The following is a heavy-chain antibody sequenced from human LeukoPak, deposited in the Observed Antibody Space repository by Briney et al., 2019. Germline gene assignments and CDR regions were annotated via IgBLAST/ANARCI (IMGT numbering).Heavy chain of an antibody. CDR1: GFTFSSYG. CDR2: IWYDGSNK. Sequence: GGSLRLSCAASGFTFSSYGMHWVRQAPGKGLERVAVIWYDGSNKYYADSVKGRFTISRDNSKKTVYLQMNSLRDEDTAVYYCAKDLRPDGLYDVDYWGQGTLVTVSS. D-gene: IGHD2-8*01. V-gene: IGHV3-33*03. J-gene: IGHJ4*02. CDR3: AKDLRPDGLYDVDY.